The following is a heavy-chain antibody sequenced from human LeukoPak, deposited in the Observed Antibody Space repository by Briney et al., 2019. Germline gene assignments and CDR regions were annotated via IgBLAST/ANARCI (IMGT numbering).Heavy chain of an antibody. Sequence: SVKVSCKASGGTFSSYAISWVRQAPGQGLEWMGGIIPIFGTANYAQKFQGRVTITADESTSTAYMELSSLRSEDTAVYYCARAETHIRYSSSWYRFDYWGQGTLVTVSS. CDR3: ARAETHIRYSSSWYRFDY. V-gene: IGHV1-69*13. CDR1: GGTFSSYA. J-gene: IGHJ4*02. D-gene: IGHD6-13*01. CDR2: IIPIFGTA.